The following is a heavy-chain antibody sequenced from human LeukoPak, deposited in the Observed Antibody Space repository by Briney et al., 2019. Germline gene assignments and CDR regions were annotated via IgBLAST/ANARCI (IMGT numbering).Heavy chain of an antibody. V-gene: IGHV1-69*04. CDR3: ARDRYGDYSGWYFDL. CDR1: GGTLSSYA. CDR2: IIPILGIA. J-gene: IGHJ2*01. D-gene: IGHD4-17*01. Sequence: ASVKVSCKASGGTLSSYAISWVRQAPGQGLEWMGRIIPILGIANYAQKFQGRVTITADKSTSTAYMELSSLRSEDTAVYYCARDRYGDYSGWYFDLWGRGTLVTVSS.